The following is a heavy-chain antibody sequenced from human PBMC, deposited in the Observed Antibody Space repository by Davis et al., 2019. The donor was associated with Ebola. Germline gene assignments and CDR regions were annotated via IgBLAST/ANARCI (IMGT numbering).Heavy chain of an antibody. CDR3: ARGPSLQLFDY. Sequence: SETLSLTCTVSGGSISSSSYYWGWIRQPPGKGLEWIGSIYYSGSTYYNPSLKSRVTISVDTSKNQFSLKLSSVTAADTAVYYCARGPSLQLFDYWGQGTLVTVPS. D-gene: IGHD4-11*01. V-gene: IGHV4-39*01. J-gene: IGHJ4*02. CDR1: GGSISSSSYY. CDR2: IYYSGST.